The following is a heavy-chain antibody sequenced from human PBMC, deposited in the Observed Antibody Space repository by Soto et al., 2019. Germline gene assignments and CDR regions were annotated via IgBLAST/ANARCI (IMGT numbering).Heavy chain of an antibody. D-gene: IGHD2-2*01. J-gene: IGHJ4*02. Sequence: PGGSLRLSCAASGFTFSMSAMSWVRQAPGKGLEWVSTTGLNGRTTYYADSVKGRFTVSRDNPKNTLHLQMNSLRAEDTAVYYCATVHSTSRSFDYWGQGTLVTVSS. CDR3: ATVHSTSRSFDY. CDR1: GFTFSMSA. V-gene: IGHV3-23*01. CDR2: TGLNGRTT.